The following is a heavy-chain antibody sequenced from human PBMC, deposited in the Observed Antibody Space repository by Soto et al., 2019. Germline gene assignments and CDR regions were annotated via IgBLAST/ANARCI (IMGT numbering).Heavy chain of an antibody. CDR1: GGSFSGYY. D-gene: IGHD3-3*01. CDR2: INHRGST. V-gene: IGHV4-34*01. J-gene: IGHJ4*02. CDR3: ARGLQDCWSGYYIGY. Sequence: QVQLQQWGAGLLKPSETLSLTCAVSGGSFSGYYWSWIRQPPGKGLEWIGEINHRGSTNYNPSLMRRVTISVDTSKNQFSLLLSSVTAADTTVYYCARGLQDCWSGYYIGYWGQGTLVTVSS.